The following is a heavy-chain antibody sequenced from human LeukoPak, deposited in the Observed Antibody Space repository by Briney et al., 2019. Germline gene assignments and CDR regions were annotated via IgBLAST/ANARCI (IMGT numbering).Heavy chain of an antibody. CDR2: IYYSGST. Sequence: SETLSLTCTVSGGSISGSSYYWGWIRQPPGKGLEWIGSIYYSGSTYYNPSLKSRVTISVDTSKNQFSLKLSSVTAAGTAVYYCARHEVTIFGVGIIGAFDIWGQGTMVTVSS. V-gene: IGHV4-39*01. J-gene: IGHJ3*02. D-gene: IGHD3-3*01. CDR3: ARHEVTIFGVGIIGAFDI. CDR1: GGSISGSSYY.